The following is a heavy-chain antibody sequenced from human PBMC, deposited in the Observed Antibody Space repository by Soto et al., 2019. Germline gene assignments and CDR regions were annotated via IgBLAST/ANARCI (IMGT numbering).Heavy chain of an antibody. CDR3: ARNRVCSSTSCYAVTGGMDV. CDR2: IYSGGST. J-gene: IGHJ6*02. Sequence: PGGSLRLSCAASGFTASSNYMSWVRQAPGKGLEWVSVIYSGGSTYYADSVKGRFTISRDNSENTLYLQMNSLRAEDTAVYYCARNRVCSSTSCYAVTGGMDVWGQGTTVTVSS. CDR1: GFTASSNY. D-gene: IGHD2-2*01. V-gene: IGHV3-53*01.